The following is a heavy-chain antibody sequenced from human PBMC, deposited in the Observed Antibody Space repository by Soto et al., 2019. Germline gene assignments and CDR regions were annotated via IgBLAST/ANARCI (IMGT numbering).Heavy chain of an antibody. Sequence: QVQLVQSGAEVKKPGSSVKVSCRASGGTFNNYVINWVRQAPGQGLEWMAGIIPIFGTPNYAQKFQGRITITADKSTITAYIELNTLRSEDTAVYYCAGRCDGTNCLAHFDYWGQGTLVTVSS. CDR2: IIPIFGTP. J-gene: IGHJ4*02. D-gene: IGHD2-2*01. CDR1: GGTFNNYV. CDR3: AGRCDGTNCLAHFDY. V-gene: IGHV1-69*06.